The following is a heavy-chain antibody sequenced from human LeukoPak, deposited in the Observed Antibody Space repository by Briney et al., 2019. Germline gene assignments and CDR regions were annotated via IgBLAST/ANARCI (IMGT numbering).Heavy chain of an antibody. CDR1: GGSFSGYY. CDR2: INQSGIT. J-gene: IGHJ3*02. Sequence: SETLSLTCAVYGGSFSGYYWNWLRQPPGKGLEWVGEINQSGITDYNSSLKSRVTISLDTSNNQFSLKLSSVTAADTAVYYCVRRGKRLRYFDWVDAFDIWGQGTLVTVSS. CDR3: VRRGKRLRYFDWVDAFDI. V-gene: IGHV4-34*01. D-gene: IGHD3-9*01.